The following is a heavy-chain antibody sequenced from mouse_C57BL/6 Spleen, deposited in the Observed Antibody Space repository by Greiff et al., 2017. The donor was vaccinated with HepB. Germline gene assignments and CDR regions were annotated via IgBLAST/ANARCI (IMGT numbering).Heavy chain of an antibody. V-gene: IGHV1-64*01. Sequence: QVQLQQPGAELVKPGASVKLSCKASGYTFTSYWMHWVKQRPGQGLEWIGMIHPNSGSTNYNEKFKSKATLTVDKSSSTAYMQLSSLTSEDSAVYYCARWDYDYDRGFAYWGQGTLVTVSA. CDR3: ARWDYDYDRGFAY. J-gene: IGHJ3*01. CDR2: IHPNSGST. CDR1: GYTFTSYW. D-gene: IGHD2-4*01.